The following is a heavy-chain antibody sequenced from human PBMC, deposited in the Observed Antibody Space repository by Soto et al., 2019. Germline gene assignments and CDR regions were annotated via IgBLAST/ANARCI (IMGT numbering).Heavy chain of an antibody. CDR3: ARRFDAFDI. CDR1: GGSISSSSYY. CDR2: IYYSGST. J-gene: IGHJ3*02. V-gene: IGHV4-39*01. Sequence: PPETLSLTCTVSGGSISSSSYYWGWIRQPPGKGLEWIGSIYYSGSTYYNPSLKSRVTISVDTSKNQFSLKLSSVTAADTAVYYCARRFDAFDIWGQGTMVTVSS.